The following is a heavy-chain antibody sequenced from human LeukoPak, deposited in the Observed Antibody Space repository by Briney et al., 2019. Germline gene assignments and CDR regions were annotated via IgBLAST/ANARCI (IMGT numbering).Heavy chain of an antibody. D-gene: IGHD6-13*01. CDR3: ARLEAAAGEIDY. V-gene: IGHV4-61*05. J-gene: IGHJ4*02. CDR1: GGSISSSSYY. CDR2: IYYSGST. Sequence: SETLSLTCTVSGGSISSSSYYWSWIRQPPGKGLEWIGYIYYSGSTNYNPSLKSRVTISVDTSKNQFTLKLSSVTAADTAVYYCARLEAAAGEIDYWGQGTLVTVSS.